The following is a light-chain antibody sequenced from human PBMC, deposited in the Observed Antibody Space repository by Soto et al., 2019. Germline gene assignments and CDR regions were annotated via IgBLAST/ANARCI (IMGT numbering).Light chain of an antibody. CDR3: QQSDSTRHT. Sequence: VXXXVTXXXXASQXXSSYLNWYQQKPGKAPKLLIYAASSLQSGVPSXXSXXXXXXXXXXXISSLQPEDFATYYCQQSDSTRHTFGPGTKLEXK. J-gene: IGKJ2*01. CDR1: QXXSSY. CDR2: AAS. V-gene: IGKV1-39*01.